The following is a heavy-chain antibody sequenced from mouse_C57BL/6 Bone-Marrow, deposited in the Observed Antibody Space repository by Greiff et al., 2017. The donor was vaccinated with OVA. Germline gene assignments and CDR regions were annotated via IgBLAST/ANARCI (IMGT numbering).Heavy chain of an antibody. CDR1: GYTFTSYW. CDR3: ARDGYVFAY. CDR2: IDPSDSYT. D-gene: IGHD2-2*01. V-gene: IGHV1-59*01. Sequence: QVHVKQPGAELVRPGTSVKLSCKASGYTFTSYWMHWVKQRPGQGLEWIGVIDPSDSYTNYNQKFKGKATLTVDTSSSTAYMQLSSLTSEDSAVYYCARDGYVFAYWGQGTLVTVSA. J-gene: IGHJ3*01.